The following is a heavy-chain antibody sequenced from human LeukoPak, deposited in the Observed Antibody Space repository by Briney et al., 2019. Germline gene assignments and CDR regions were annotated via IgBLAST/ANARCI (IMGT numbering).Heavy chain of an antibody. Sequence: GGSLRLSCAASGIAFSSSGMHWVRQAPGKGLEWVAFIRYEGSHQYYADSVKGRFTISRDNAKNSLYLQMNSLRAEDTAVYYCARSNYGDYKYWGQGTLVTVSS. CDR1: GIAFSSSG. V-gene: IGHV3-30*02. J-gene: IGHJ4*02. CDR2: IRYEGSHQ. CDR3: ARSNYGDYKY. D-gene: IGHD4-17*01.